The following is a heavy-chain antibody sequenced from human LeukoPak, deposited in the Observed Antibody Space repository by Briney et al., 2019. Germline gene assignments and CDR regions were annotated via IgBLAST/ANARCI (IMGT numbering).Heavy chain of an antibody. J-gene: IGHJ4*02. D-gene: IGHD4-17*01. V-gene: IGHV3-15*01. CDR3: TTHLDYGDYSFDY. CDR2: IKSKTDGGTT. CDR1: GFTFSNAW. Sequence: GGSLRLSGAASGFTFSNAWMSWVRQAPGKGLEWVGRIKSKTDGGTTDYAAPVKGRFTISRDDSKNTLYLQMNSLKTEDTAVYYCTTHLDYGDYSFDYWGQGTLVTVSS.